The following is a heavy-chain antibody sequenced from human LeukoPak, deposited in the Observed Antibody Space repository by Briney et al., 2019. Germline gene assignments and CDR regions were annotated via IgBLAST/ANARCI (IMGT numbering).Heavy chain of an antibody. Sequence: QPGGSLRLSCAASGFTFSSYAMSWVRQAPGKGLEWVALISFDGSNKQYADPVKGRFSISRDNSKNTVSLQMNSLRLEDTATYFCPRDMSIGVSVNWLDPWGQGTLVTVSS. J-gene: IGHJ5*02. CDR1: GFTFSSYA. CDR3: PRDMSIGVSVNWLDP. CDR2: ISFDGSNK. D-gene: IGHD2-8*01. V-gene: IGHV3-30*04.